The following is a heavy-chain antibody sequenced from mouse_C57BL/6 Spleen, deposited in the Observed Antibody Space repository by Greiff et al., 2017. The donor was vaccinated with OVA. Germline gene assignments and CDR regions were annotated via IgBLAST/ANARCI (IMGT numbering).Heavy chain of an antibody. CDR1: GYTFTSYW. CDR2: IDPSDSYT. V-gene: IGHV1-50*01. J-gene: IGHJ3*01. CDR3: ARAGAY. Sequence: VQLQQPGAELVKPGASVKLSCKASGYTFTSYWMPWVKQRPGQGLEWIGEIDPSDSYTNYNQKFKGKATLTVDTSSSTAYMQLSSLTSEDSAVYYCARAGAYWGQGTLVTVSA.